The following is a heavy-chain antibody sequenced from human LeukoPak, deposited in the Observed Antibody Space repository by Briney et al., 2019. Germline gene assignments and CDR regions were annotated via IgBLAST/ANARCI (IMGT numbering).Heavy chain of an antibody. CDR3: AKDRLGSSSTFFDY. V-gene: IGHV3-30*18. J-gene: IGHJ4*02. CDR2: ISYDGSNK. Sequence: PGRSLRLSCEASGFTFSTYGMHCVLQAPGKGLEWVAVISYDGSNKYHVDSVKGRFTISRDNSKNTLYLQMNSLRAEDTAVYYCAKDRLGSSSTFFDYGGQGTLVTVSS. D-gene: IGHD2-2*01. CDR1: GFTFSTYG.